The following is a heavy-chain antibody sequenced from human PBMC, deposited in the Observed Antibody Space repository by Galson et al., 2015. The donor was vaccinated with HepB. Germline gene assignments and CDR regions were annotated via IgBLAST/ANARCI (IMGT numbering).Heavy chain of an antibody. CDR3: ANSYGSGSYLVY. D-gene: IGHD3-10*01. J-gene: IGHJ4*02. Sequence: SLRLSCAASGFTFSSYGMHWVRQAPGKGLEWVAVIWYDGSNKYYADSVKGRLTISRDNSKNTLYLQMNSLRAEDTAVYYCANSYGSGSYLVYWGQGTLVTVSS. CDR1: GFTFSSYG. CDR2: IWYDGSNK. V-gene: IGHV3-33*06.